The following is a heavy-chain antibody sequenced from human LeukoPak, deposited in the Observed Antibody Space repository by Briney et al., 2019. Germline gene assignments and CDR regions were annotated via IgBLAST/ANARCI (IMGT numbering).Heavy chain of an antibody. D-gene: IGHD4-17*01. V-gene: IGHV1-69*04. Sequence: GASVKVSCKASGGTFSSYAISWVRQAPGQGLEWMGRIIPILGIANYAQKFQGRVTITADKSTNTAYMELSSLRSEDTAVYYCASPTTPRYYYGMDVWGQGTTVTVSS. CDR3: ASPTTPRYYYGMDV. CDR2: IIPILGIA. J-gene: IGHJ6*02. CDR1: GGTFSSYA.